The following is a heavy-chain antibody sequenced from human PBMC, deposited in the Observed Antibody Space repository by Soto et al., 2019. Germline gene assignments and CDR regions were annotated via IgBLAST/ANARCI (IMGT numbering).Heavy chain of an antibody. V-gene: IGHV1-2*02. Sequence: ASVKVSCKASGYTFTGYYMHWVRQAPGQGLEWMGWINPNSGGTNYAQKFQGRVTMTRDTSISTAYMELSRLRSDDTAVYYCARVHCFGVKGVDYAPCMDVWGQGTTVTVSS. CDR3: ARVHCFGVKGVDYAPCMDV. J-gene: IGHJ6*02. CDR2: INPNSGGT. CDR1: GYTFTGYY. D-gene: IGHD3-3*01.